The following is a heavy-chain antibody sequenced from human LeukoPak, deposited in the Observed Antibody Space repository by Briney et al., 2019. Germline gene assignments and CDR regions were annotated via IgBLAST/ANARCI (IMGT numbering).Heavy chain of an antibody. CDR1: GFTFSSYG. CDR2: ISYDGSNK. CDR3: AKDMSYYDSSGYYLD. D-gene: IGHD3-22*01. Sequence: SGGSLRLSCAASGFTFSSYGMHWVRQAPGKGLEWVAVISYDGSNKYYADSVKGRFTISRDNSKNTLYLQMNSLRAEDTAVYYCAKDMSYYDSSGYYLDWGQGTLVTVSS. J-gene: IGHJ4*02. V-gene: IGHV3-30*18.